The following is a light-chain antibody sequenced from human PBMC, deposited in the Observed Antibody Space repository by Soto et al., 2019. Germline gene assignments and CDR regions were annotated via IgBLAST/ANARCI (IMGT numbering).Light chain of an antibody. CDR2: GAS. J-gene: IGKJ5*01. CDR1: QGISSF. V-gene: IGKV1-27*01. CDR3: QKYSSVIT. Sequence: DIQMTQSPSSLSASVGDRVTITCRASQGISSFVAWYQQKPGKVPRLLISGASTLQSGVPSRFSGSGSGTDFTLTNTSLPPEDVATYYCQKYSSVITFGQGTRLEIK.